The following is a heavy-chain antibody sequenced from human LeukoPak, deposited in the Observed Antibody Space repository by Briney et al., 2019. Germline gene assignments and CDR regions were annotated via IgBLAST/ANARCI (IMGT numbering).Heavy chain of an antibody. V-gene: IGHV1-2*02. D-gene: IGHD3-9*01. CDR2: VNLDSGVT. CDR1: GYTFSDYY. J-gene: IGHJ2*01. Sequence: ASVKVSCKASGYTFSDYYMHWVRQAPGRGLEWMGCVNLDSGVTDYAQKSQGRITMTRDTSISTAYMDLSSLKSDDTGICFCAREPIRVFDYFDLWGRGTLVSVSS. CDR3: AREPIRVFDYFDL.